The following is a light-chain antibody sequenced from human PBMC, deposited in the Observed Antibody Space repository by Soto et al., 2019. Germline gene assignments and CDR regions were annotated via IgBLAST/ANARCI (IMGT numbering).Light chain of an antibody. CDR3: QQANSFPIT. CDR2: GES. Sequence: DIHMTQSPPSVSASVGDRVTITCRASQDVGKVLAWYQQKPGKAPNLLIHGESSLQSGVPPRYSGSGYGTDFTLTISSLQPEDFATYYCQQANSFPITFGQGTRLEIK. J-gene: IGKJ5*01. CDR1: QDVGKV. V-gene: IGKV1-12*01.